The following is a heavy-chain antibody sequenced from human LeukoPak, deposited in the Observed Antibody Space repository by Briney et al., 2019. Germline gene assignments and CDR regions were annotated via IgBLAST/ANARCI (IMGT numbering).Heavy chain of an antibody. CDR2: MNPNTGNA. J-gene: IGHJ5*01. D-gene: IGHD4-17*01. V-gene: IGHV1-8*01. CDR1: GYTFTTSD. CDR3: TRGYGPGLNWLDS. Sequence: ASVKVSCKTSGYTFTTSDINWVRQASGQGLEWMGWMNPNTGNAGYPQKFQGRVAMTRDTAIDTAYMELSSLRFDDTAVYYCTRGYGPGLNWLDSWGQGTLVTVSS.